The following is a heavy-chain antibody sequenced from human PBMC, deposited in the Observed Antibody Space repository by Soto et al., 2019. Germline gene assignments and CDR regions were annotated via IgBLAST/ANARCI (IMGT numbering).Heavy chain of an antibody. J-gene: IGHJ5*02. CDR1: VASISSGGYY. Sequence: SETLSLTCTVSVASISSGGYYWSWIRQHPGEGLEWIGYIYYSGSTSYNPSLKSRVTISVDTSKNQFSLKLSSVTAADTAVYYCAGGLWFGDLKEEYNGFDPWGQGTLVTVSS. V-gene: IGHV4-31*03. D-gene: IGHD3-10*01. CDR2: IYYSGST. CDR3: AGGLWFGDLKEEYNGFDP.